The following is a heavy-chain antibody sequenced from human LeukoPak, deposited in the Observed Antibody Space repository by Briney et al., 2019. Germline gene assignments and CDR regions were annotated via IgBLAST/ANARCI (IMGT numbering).Heavy chain of an antibody. J-gene: IGHJ4*02. CDR3: AKDRIRFLEWLLRGGYFDY. Sequence: GGSLRLSCETSGFIFSNCWMTWVRQAPGKGLEWVANIKTDASEKYYADSVKGRFTISRDNAKMSLYLQMNSLRAEDTAVYYCAKDRIRFLEWLLRGGYFDYWGQGTLVTVSS. D-gene: IGHD3-3*01. CDR2: IKTDASEK. CDR1: GFIFSNCW. V-gene: IGHV3-7*03.